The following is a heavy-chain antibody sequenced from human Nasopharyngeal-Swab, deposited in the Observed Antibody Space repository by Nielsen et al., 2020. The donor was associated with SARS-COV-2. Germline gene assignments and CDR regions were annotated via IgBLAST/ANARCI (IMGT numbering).Heavy chain of an antibody. Sequence: GGSLRLSCAASGMAFSSYGMHWVRQAAGKELEWVTVISHDGGNEYYADSVKGRFTISRDNSKNALYLQMNSLRPEDTATYYCAKDSGSGWFSLFDHWGRGTVVTVSS. J-gene: IGHJ4*02. CDR3: AKDSGSGWFSLFDH. D-gene: IGHD6-19*01. CDR1: GMAFSSYG. V-gene: IGHV3-30*18. CDR2: ISHDGGNE.